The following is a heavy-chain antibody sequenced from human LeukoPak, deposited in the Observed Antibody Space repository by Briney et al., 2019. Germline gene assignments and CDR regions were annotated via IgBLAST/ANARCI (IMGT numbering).Heavy chain of an antibody. CDR2: ISGSGGST. J-gene: IGHJ4*02. CDR1: GFTFSSYG. D-gene: IGHD3-9*01. V-gene: IGHV3-23*01. CDR3: AKVLGHYDILTGYYKGDY. Sequence: GGSLRLSCAASGFTFSSYGMSWVRQAPGKGLEWVSAISGSGGSTYYADSVKGRFTISRDNSKNTLYLQMNSLRAEDTAVYYCAKVLGHYDILTGYYKGDYWGQGTLVTVSS.